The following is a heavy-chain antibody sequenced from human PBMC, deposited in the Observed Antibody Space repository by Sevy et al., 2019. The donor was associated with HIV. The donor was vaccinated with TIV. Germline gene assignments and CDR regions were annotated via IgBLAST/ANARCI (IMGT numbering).Heavy chain of an antibody. J-gene: IGHJ4*02. CDR1: GFTFSTYS. V-gene: IGHV3-48*01. Sequence: GGSLRLSCAASGFTFSTYSLNWVRQAPGKGLEWVSYISRSSRTIYYADSVEGRFTISRDNAKNSLSLQINSLRAGDTAVYYCARAYSGGWPQGAWTDYWGQGTLVTVSS. CDR2: ISRSSRTI. CDR3: ARAYSGGWPQGAWTDY. D-gene: IGHD6-19*01.